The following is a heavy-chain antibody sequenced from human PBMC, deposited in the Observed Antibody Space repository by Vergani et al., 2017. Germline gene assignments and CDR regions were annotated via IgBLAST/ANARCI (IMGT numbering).Heavy chain of an antibody. Sequence: QVQLQESGPGLVKPPGTLSLTCAVSGGSISSSNWWSLVRQPPGKVLQWIGEIYHSGSTNYNPSLKSRVTISVDKSKNQFSLKLSSVTAADTAVYYCARALKLRSSPFGDYYYYGMDVCLQGTTVAVCS. CDR1: GGSISSSNW. CDR2: IYHSGST. V-gene: IGHV4-4*03. D-gene: IGHD3-3*01. CDR3: ARALKLRSSPFGDYYYYGMDV. J-gene: IGHJ6*02.